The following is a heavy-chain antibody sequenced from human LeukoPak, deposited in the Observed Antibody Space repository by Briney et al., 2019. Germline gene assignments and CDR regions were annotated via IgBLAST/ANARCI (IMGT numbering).Heavy chain of an antibody. Sequence: GGSLRLSCAASRFTFSSYAMSWVRQAPGKGLEWVSAISGSGGSTYYADSVKGRFTISRDNSKNTLYLQMNSLRAEDTAVYYCAKDRAAMDYKFDYWGQGTLVTVSS. J-gene: IGHJ4*02. V-gene: IGHV3-23*01. CDR2: ISGSGGST. CDR1: RFTFSSYA. CDR3: AKDRAAMDYKFDY. D-gene: IGHD5-18*01.